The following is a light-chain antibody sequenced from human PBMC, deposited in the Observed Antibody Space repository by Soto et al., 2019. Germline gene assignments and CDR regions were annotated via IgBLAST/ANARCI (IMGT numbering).Light chain of an antibody. CDR1: SSDVGDYNS. CDR3: SSYTSSSTLVL. V-gene: IGLV2-14*01. J-gene: IGLJ2*01. CDR2: DVT. Sequence: QSALTQPASVSGSPGQSITISCTGSSSDVGDYNSVSWYQQHPGKAPKLMIYDVTDRPSGVSDRFSGSKSGNTASLTISGPQAGDEADYYRSSYTSSSTLVLFGGGTQLTVL.